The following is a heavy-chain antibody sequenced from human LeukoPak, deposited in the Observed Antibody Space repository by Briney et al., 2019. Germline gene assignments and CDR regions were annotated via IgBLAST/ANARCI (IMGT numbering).Heavy chain of an antibody. CDR2: MNPNSGNT. CDR1: GYTFTSYD. Sequence: GASVKVSCKASGYTFTSYDINWVRRATGQGLEWMGWMNPNSGNTGYAQKFQGRVTMTRNTSISTAYMELSSLRSGDTAVYYCARADYYGSGSYYNLCDYWGQGTLVTVSS. CDR3: ARADYYGSGSYYNLCDY. D-gene: IGHD3-10*01. V-gene: IGHV1-8*01. J-gene: IGHJ4*02.